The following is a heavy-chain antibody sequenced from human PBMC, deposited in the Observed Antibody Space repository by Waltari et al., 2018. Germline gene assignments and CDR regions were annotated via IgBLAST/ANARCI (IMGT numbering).Heavy chain of an antibody. D-gene: IGHD2-21*01. CDR1: GYTFTGYY. J-gene: IGHJ4*02. CDR3: ARGISRWGDY. Sequence: QVQLVQSGAEVKKPGASVKVSCKASGYTFTGYYMHWVRQAPGQGLEWMVWINPNSGGTNYAQKCQGRVTMTRDTSISTAYMELSGLRSDETAVYYGARGISRWGDYWGQGTLVTVSS. V-gene: IGHV1-2*02. CDR2: INPNSGGT.